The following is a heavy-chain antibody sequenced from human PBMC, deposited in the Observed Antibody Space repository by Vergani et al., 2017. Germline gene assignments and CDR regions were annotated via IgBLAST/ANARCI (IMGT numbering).Heavy chain of an antibody. CDR3: AKDRANSGAYPIDF. CDR1: GYTFTGYF. D-gene: IGHD1-26*01. CDR2: INPNRGAT. J-gene: IGHJ4*02. V-gene: IGHV1-2*02. Sequence: QVRLMQSGAEVKKPGASVRVSCKASGYTFTGYFIHWVRQAPGQGLEWMGWINPNRGATNYGQKFHGSVTMTSDTSTNTVYMELSRLKSDDTAIYYCAKDRANSGAYPIDFWGPGTLVTLSS.